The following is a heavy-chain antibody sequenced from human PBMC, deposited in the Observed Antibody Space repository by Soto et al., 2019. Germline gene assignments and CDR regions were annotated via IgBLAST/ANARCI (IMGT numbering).Heavy chain of an antibody. V-gene: IGHV1-69*12. CDR1: GGTFRSYA. CDR2: IIPIFGTA. Sequence: QVQLVQSGAEVKKPGSSVKVSCKASGGTFRSYAISWVRQAPGQGLEWMGGIIPIFGTANYAQKFQGRVTITADESTSTAYMELSSLRSEDTAVYYCARGGDIAAAGNWYFDLWGRGTLVTVSS. CDR3: ARGGDIAAAGNWYFDL. D-gene: IGHD6-13*01. J-gene: IGHJ2*01.